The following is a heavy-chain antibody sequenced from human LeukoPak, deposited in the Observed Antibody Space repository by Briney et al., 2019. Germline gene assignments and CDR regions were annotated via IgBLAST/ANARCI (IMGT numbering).Heavy chain of an antibody. Sequence: PGGSLRLSCAASGFSFSSYAMSWVRQAPGKGLEWVSAISASGATTYYADSVKGRFTISRDSSKNTLYLQMNSLRAEDTAVYYCAKDDSGFFDYWGQGTLVTVSS. V-gene: IGHV3-23*01. CDR3: AKDDSGFFDY. CDR1: GFSFSSYA. J-gene: IGHJ4*02. D-gene: IGHD2-15*01. CDR2: ISASGATT.